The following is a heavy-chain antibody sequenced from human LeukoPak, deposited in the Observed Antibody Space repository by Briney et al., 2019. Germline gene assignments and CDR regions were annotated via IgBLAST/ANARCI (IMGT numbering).Heavy chain of an antibody. CDR2: IYTSGST. J-gene: IGHJ4*02. V-gene: IGHV4-4*07. Sequence: SETLSLTCTVSGGSISSYYWSWIRQPAGKGLGWIGRIYTSGSTNYNSSLKSRVIMSVDTSKNQFSLKLSSVTAADTAVYYCARGDSGYDSLDYWGQGTLVTVSS. CDR3: ARGDSGYDSLDY. D-gene: IGHD5-12*01. CDR1: GGSISSYY.